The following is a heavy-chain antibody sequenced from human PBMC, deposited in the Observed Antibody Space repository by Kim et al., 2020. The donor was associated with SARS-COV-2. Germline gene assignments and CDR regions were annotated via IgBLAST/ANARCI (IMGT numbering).Heavy chain of an antibody. Sequence: YAQKFQGRVTMTRDTSTSTVYMELSSLRSEDTAVYYCARVRYGEYWYFDLWGRGTLVTVSS. CDR3: ARVRYGEYWYFDL. V-gene: IGHV1-46*01. D-gene: IGHD4-17*01. J-gene: IGHJ2*01.